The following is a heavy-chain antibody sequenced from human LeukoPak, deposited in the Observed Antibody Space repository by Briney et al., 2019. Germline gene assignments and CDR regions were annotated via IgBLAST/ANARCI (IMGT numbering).Heavy chain of an antibody. Sequence: PGGSLRLSCAASGFTFSSYSMNWVRQAPGKGLEWVAVISYDGSNKYYADSVKGRFTISRDNSKNTLYLQMNSLRAEDTAVYYCARDLIDYDFWSGIYYYYGMDVWGQGTTVTVSS. CDR1: GFTFSSYS. J-gene: IGHJ6*02. D-gene: IGHD3-3*01. CDR2: ISYDGSNK. CDR3: ARDLIDYDFWSGIYYYYGMDV. V-gene: IGHV3-30*03.